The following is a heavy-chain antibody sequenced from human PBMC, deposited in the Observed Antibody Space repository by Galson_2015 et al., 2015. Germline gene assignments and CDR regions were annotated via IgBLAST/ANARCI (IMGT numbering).Heavy chain of an antibody. J-gene: IGHJ4*02. V-gene: IGHV1-2*04. CDR3: ARARGYSGYDNGAFDY. CDR1: GYTFTGYY. Sequence: SVKVSCKASGYTFTGYYMHWVRQAPGQGLEWMGWINPNSGGTNYAQKFQGWVTMTRDTSISTAYMELSRLRSDDTAVYYCARARGYSGYDNGAFDYWGQGTLVTVSS. D-gene: IGHD5-12*01. CDR2: INPNSGGT.